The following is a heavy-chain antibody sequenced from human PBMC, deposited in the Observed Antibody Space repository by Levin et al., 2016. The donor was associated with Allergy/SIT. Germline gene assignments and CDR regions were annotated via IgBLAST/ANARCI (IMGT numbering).Heavy chain of an antibody. V-gene: IGHV3-48*02. Sequence: GGSLRLSCAASGFTFSSYSMNWVRQAPGKGLEWVSYISSSSSTIYYADSVKGRFTISRDNAKNSLYLQMNSLRDEDTAVYYCAREHLGDYDFWSEVDYYYGMDVWGQGTTVTVSS. CDR1: GFTFSSYS. D-gene: IGHD3-3*01. J-gene: IGHJ6*02. CDR2: ISSSSSTI. CDR3: AREHLGDYDFWSEVDYYYGMDV.